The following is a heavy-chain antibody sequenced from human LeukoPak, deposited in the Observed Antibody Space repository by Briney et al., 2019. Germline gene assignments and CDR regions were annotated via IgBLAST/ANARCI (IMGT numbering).Heavy chain of an antibody. J-gene: IGHJ4*02. V-gene: IGHV5-51*01. CDR2: IYTGDSTT. Sequence: GESLKISCKGSGYCFSSYWIGWVRPMPGKGQELMGIIYTGDSTTRYSPSFQGQVTISADKSISTAYLQWSSLKASDTAMYYCAIHYYDSSGYYPGLWYFDYWGQGTLVTVSS. D-gene: IGHD3-22*01. CDR3: AIHYYDSSGYYPGLWYFDY. CDR1: GYCFSSYW.